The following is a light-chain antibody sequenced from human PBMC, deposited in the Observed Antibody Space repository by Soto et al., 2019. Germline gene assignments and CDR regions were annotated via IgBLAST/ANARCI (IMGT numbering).Light chain of an antibody. V-gene: IGLV2-23*01. CDR1: SSDVGSYTL. J-gene: IGLJ1*01. CDR3: QSYDSTLSARYV. CDR2: EGT. Sequence: QSALTQPASVSGSPGQSITISCTGTSSDVGSYTLVSWYQQNPGKAPKLIIYEGTKRPSGVSNRFSGSKSGNTASLTISGLQAEDEGDYYCQSYDSTLSARYVFGTGTKVTVL.